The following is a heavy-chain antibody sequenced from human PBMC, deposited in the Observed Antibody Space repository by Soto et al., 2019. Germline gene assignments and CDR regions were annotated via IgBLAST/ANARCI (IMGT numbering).Heavy chain of an antibody. D-gene: IGHD6-13*01. CDR3: ARVHYSSSGPNYYYGMDV. CDR2: ISAYNGNT. J-gene: IGHJ6*02. V-gene: IGHV1-18*01. Sequence: QVQLVQSGAEVKKPGASVKVSCKASGYTFTSYGISWVRQAPGQGLEWMGWISAYNGNTNYAQKLQGRVTMTTDTXTXKXXMEPRSLRSDDTAVYYCARVHYSSSGPNYYYGMDVWGQGTTVTVSS. CDR1: GYTFTSYG.